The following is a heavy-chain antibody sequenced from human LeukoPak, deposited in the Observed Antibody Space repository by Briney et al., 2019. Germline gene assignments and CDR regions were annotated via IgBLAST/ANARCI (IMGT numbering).Heavy chain of an antibody. CDR3: ARDRGSYCSGGSCHFFDY. D-gene: IGHD2-15*01. V-gene: IGHV3-7*01. CDR2: IKQDGSEK. J-gene: IGHJ4*02. CDR1: GFTFRNYW. Sequence: GGSLRLSCATSGFTFRNYWMSWVRQAPGKGLEWVANIKQDGSEKYYVDSVKGRFTISRDNAKNSLYLQMNSLRAEDTAVYYCARDRGSYCSGGSCHFFDYWGQGTLVTISS.